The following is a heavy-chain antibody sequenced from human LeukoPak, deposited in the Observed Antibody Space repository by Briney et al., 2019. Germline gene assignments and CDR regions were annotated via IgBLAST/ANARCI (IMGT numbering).Heavy chain of an antibody. D-gene: IGHD2-2*01. CDR2: ISAYNDNT. V-gene: IGHV1-18*01. J-gene: IGHJ5*02. CDR1: GYTFTNYG. CDR3: ARYCSSTSCYSNWFDP. Sequence: ASVKVSCKASGYTFTNYGISWVRQAPGQGLEWMGWISAYNDNTNYAQKLQGRVTMTTDTSTSTAYMELRSLRSDDTAVYYCARYCSSTSCYSNWFDPWGQGTLVTVSS.